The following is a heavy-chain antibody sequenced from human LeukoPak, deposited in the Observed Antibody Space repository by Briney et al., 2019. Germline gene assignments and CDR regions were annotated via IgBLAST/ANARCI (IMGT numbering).Heavy chain of an antibody. CDR2: IYYSGST. CDR1: GGSISSYY. J-gene: IGHJ5*02. D-gene: IGHD3-22*01. Sequence: PSETLSLTCAVYGGSISSYYWSWIRQPPGKGLEWIGYIYYSGSTNYNPSLKSRVTISVDTSKNQFSLKLSSVTAADTAVYYCARGYYDSSGYLISYNWFDPWGQGTLVTVSS. V-gene: IGHV4-59*01. CDR3: ARGYYDSSGYLISYNWFDP.